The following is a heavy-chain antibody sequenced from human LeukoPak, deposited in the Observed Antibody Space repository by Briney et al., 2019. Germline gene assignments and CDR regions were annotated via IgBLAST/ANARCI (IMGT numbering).Heavy chain of an antibody. D-gene: IGHD2-8*02. CDR1: GGSIGSSSYY. J-gene: IGHJ4*02. CDR3: ARHRSTVLRGTLRIFDY. Sequence: PSETLSLTCTVSGGSIGSSSYYWGWIRQPPGEGLEWIGSISYSGSTYYNPSLKSRVTISVDTSKNQFSLKLSSVTAADTAVYYCARHRSTVLRGTLRIFDYWGQGTLVTVSS. CDR2: ISYSGST. V-gene: IGHV4-39*01.